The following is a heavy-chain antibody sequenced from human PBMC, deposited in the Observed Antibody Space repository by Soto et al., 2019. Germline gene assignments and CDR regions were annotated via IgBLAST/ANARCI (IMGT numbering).Heavy chain of an antibody. D-gene: IGHD2-21*02. CDR1: GYTFTSYD. V-gene: IGHV1-18*01. CDR3: ARVGRVVVTAADY. Sequence: QVQLVQSGAEVKKPGASLKVSCKASGYTFTSYDITWVRQAPGQGLEWMGWIITYNGNTNCAQKFQGRVTMTTDTSMSTAYMELTSLRSDDTAVYYCARVGRVVVTAADYWGQGTLVTVSS. CDR2: IITYNGNT. J-gene: IGHJ4*02.